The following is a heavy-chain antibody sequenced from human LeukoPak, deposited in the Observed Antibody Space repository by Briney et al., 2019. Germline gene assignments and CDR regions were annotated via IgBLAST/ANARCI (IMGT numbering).Heavy chain of an antibody. D-gene: IGHD5-24*01. CDR1: GGSISSRNW. CDR2: IYHSGST. J-gene: IGHJ4*02. CDR3: ARGIREMATPRALFDY. V-gene: IGHV4-4*02. Sequence: SETLSLTCAVSGGSISSRNWWSWVRQPPGKGLEWIGEIYHSGSTNYNPSLKTRVTISVDKSKNQFSLKLSSVTAADTAVYYCARGIREMATPRALFDYWGQGTLVTVSS.